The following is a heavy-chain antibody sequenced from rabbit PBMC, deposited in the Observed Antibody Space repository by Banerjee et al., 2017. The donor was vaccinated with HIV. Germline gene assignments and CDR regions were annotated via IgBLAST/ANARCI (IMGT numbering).Heavy chain of an antibody. V-gene: IGHV1S45*01. J-gene: IGHJ4*01. CDR1: GFSFSSSYW. D-gene: IGHD1-1*01. CDR3: ARSLYNDHITFDL. Sequence: QEQLEESGGDLVKPEGSLTLTCTASGFSFSSSYWICWVRQAPGKGLEWIACISAGSSGSTYYASWAKGRSTISKTSSTTVTLQMTSLTAADTATYFCARSLYNDHITFDLWGPGTLVTVS. CDR2: ISAGSSGST.